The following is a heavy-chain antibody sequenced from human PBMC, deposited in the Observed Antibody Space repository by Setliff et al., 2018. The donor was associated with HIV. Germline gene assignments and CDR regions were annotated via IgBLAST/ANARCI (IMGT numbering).Heavy chain of an antibody. Sequence: KPSETLTLTCGASGCSISSDYCWGWIRQPPGKGLEWIGNMCHGGNNNYYNPSLKSRLTMSVDSSGNQFSLTLTSVTAADTAVYYCARDPNTGWYYLDFWGPGALVTVSS. J-gene: IGHJ4*02. CDR1: GCSISSDYC. D-gene: IGHD6-19*01. V-gene: IGHV4-38-2*02. CDR2: MCHGGNNN. CDR3: ARDPNTGWYYLDF.